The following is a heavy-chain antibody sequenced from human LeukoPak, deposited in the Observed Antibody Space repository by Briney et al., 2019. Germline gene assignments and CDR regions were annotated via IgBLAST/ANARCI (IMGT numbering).Heavy chain of an antibody. CDR1: GFTFSRSA. J-gene: IGHJ4*02. D-gene: IGHD2-2*01. CDR3: AKEEVPNDY. CDR2: ISISGETT. V-gene: IGHV3-23*01. Sequence: GGSPRVSCEVSGFTFSRSAMSWVRQALGKGLEWVSGISISGETTYYADSVQGRFSISRDNSKNTVYLQMYSLRVEDTAVYYCAKEEVPNDYWGQGILVTVSS.